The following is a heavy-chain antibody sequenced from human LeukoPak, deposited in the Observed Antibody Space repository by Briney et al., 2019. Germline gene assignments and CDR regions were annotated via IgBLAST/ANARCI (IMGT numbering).Heavy chain of an antibody. V-gene: IGHV5-51*01. CDR2: IYPGDSDT. J-gene: IGHJ4*02. CDR3: ARRTYYYDSSGYYYYYFDY. Sequence: GESLKISCKGSGYSFTSYWIGWVRQMPGKGLEWMGIIYPGDSDTRYCPSFQGQVTISADKSISTAYLQWSSLKASDTAMYYCARRTYYYDSSGYYYYYFDYWGQGTLVTVSS. D-gene: IGHD3-22*01. CDR1: GYSFTSYW.